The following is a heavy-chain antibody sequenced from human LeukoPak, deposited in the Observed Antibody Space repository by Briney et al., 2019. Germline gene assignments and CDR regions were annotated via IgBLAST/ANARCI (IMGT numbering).Heavy chain of an antibody. CDR3: ARVRATFSPHFDN. D-gene: IGHD5-12*01. CDR1: GFTFSSYW. Sequence: GGSLRLSCAASGFTFSSYWMHWVRQAPGKGLMWVSRINSDGSITNYADSVKGRFTISRDNAKNTLYLQMNSLRAEDTAVYYCARVRATFSPHFDNWGQGTLATVSS. J-gene: IGHJ4*02. V-gene: IGHV3-74*01. CDR2: INSDGSIT.